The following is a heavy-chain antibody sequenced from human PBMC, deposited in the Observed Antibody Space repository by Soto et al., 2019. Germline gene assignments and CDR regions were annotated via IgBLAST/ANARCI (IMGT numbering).Heavy chain of an antibody. D-gene: IGHD6-13*01. CDR1: GGSISSGGYY. V-gene: IGHV4-31*03. Sequence: TLSLTCTVSGGSISSGGYYWSWIRQHPGKGLEWIGYIYYSGSTYYNPSLKSRVTISVDKSKNQFSLKLSSVTAADTAVYYCAKYLHDSSSWYHFDYWGQGTSVPGSS. J-gene: IGHJ4*02. CDR2: IYYSGST. CDR3: AKYLHDSSSWYHFDY.